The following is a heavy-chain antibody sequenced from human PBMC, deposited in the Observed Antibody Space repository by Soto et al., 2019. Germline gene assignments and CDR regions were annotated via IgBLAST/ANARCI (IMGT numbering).Heavy chain of an antibody. CDR3: ARGTGEFDA. V-gene: IGHV4-34*01. J-gene: IGHJ5*02. CDR1: GASLSDNY. Sequence: SETLSLTCAVYGASLSDNYCNWLRQPPGKGLEWIGEINHSGNTNYNPSLRSRVTISIDTSKNQLSLNLRSVSAADTAVYYCARGTGEFDACGQGPPVTGST. CDR2: INHSGNT. D-gene: IGHD2-21*01.